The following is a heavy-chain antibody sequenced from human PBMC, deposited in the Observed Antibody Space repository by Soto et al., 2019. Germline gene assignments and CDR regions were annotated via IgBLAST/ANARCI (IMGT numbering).Heavy chain of an antibody. CDR3: ARDRGDYAFWSGYFYGMDV. Sequence: NPSETLSLTCSVSGGSISNYYWSWIRQAPGKGLEWIGYISYSGSTNYKPSLKSRVTILVDTSKNQFSLKLRSVTAADSAVYYCARDRGDYAFWSGYFYGMDVWGQGPTVTVSS. D-gene: IGHD3-3*01. CDR2: ISYSGST. CDR1: GGSISNYY. J-gene: IGHJ6*02. V-gene: IGHV4-59*01.